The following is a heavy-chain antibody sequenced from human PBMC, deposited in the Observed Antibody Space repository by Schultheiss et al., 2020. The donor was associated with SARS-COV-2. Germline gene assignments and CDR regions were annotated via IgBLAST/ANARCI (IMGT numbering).Heavy chain of an antibody. CDR3: ARAHPDCSGGTCGRGWFDP. D-gene: IGHD2-15*01. CDR1: GGSISSGGYY. CDR2: IYYSGST. Sequence: LSCTVSGGSISSGGYYWSWIRQHPGKGLEWIGYIYYSGSTYYNPSLKSRVTISVDTSKNQFSLKLSSVTAADTAVYYCARAHPDCSGGTCGRGWFDPWGQGTLVTVSS. V-gene: IGHV4-31*03. J-gene: IGHJ5*02.